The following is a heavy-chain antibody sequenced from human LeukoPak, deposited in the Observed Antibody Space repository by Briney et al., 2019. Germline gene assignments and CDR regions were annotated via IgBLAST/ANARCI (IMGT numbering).Heavy chain of an antibody. CDR3: VRDGPQTTYNWNDEGRTNWFDP. J-gene: IGHJ5*02. Sequence: ASVKVSCKASGFTFSSYYIQWVRQAPGQGLEWVGIINPSEGSTKYAQRFQGRVTMTGDTSTTTVYMELSSLRSEDTAVYYCVRDGPQTTYNWNDEGRTNWFDPWGQGTLVTVSS. CDR1: GFTFSSYY. CDR2: INPSEGST. D-gene: IGHD1-1*01. V-gene: IGHV1-46*01.